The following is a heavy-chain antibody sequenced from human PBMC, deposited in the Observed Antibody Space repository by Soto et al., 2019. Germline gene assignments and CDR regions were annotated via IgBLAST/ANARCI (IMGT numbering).Heavy chain of an antibody. Sequence: GGSLRLSCAASGFRFSSYSMNWVRQAPRRGLEWVSYISSSSSTIYYADSVKGRFTIYRDNAKNSLYLQMNSLRAEDTAVYYCASYSSSWYYFDYWGQGTLVTVSS. CDR3: ASYSSSWYYFDY. CDR1: GFRFSSYS. CDR2: ISSSSSTI. D-gene: IGHD6-13*01. V-gene: IGHV3-48*01. J-gene: IGHJ4*02.